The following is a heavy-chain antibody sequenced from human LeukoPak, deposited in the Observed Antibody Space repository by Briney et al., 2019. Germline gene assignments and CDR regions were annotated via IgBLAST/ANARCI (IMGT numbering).Heavy chain of an antibody. CDR1: GFTFSNFA. Sequence: GGSLRLSCAASGFTFSNFAMTWVRQAPGKGLQWVSGIYSGGSTYYADSVKGRFTISRDNSKNTLYLQMNSLRAEDTAVYYCARDPVKEAAAGTVSYYYYGMDVWGQGTTVTVSS. CDR3: ARDPVKEAAAGTVSYYYYGMDV. CDR2: IYSGGST. D-gene: IGHD6-13*01. V-gene: IGHV3-53*01. J-gene: IGHJ6*02.